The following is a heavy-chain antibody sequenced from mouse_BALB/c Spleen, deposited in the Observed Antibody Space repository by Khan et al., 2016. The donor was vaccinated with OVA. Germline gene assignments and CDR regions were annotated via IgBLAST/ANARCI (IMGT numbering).Heavy chain of an antibody. Sequence: QVQLQQPGAELVKPGASVKLSCKASGYTFTNYWVHWVKQRPGQGLEWIGEIYPNEGRRNNNEKFKNKATLTVEKSSSTAYMQPSSLTSEDSAVYYCARNAYFGNYFDYWGQGTTLTVSS. CDR1: GYTFTNYW. J-gene: IGHJ2*01. CDR3: ARNAYFGNYFDY. CDR2: IYPNEGRR. V-gene: IGHV1S81*02. D-gene: IGHD2-10*01.